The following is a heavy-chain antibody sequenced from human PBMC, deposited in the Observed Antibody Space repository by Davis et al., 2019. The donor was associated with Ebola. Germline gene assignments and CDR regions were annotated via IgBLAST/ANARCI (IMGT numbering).Heavy chain of an antibody. Sequence: PGGSLRLSCAASGFTFSSYAMHWVRQAPGKGLEWVAVISYDGSNKYYADSVKGRFTISRDNSKNTLYLQMNSLRAEDTAVYYCARQEMTTVTTRSYYYGMDVWGQGTTVTVSS. CDR3: ARQEMTTVTTRSYYYGMDV. CDR2: ISYDGSNK. D-gene: IGHD4-17*01. J-gene: IGHJ6*02. CDR1: GFTFSSYA. V-gene: IGHV3-30-3*01.